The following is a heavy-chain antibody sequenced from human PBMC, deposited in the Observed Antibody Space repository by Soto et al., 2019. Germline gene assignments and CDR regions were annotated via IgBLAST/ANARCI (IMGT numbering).Heavy chain of an antibody. CDR3: ATPEVAARQDTYYYYYYGMDV. V-gene: IGHV1-69*06. CDR1: GGTFSSYA. CDR2: SIPIFGTA. J-gene: IGHJ6*02. D-gene: IGHD6-6*01. Sequence: QVQLVQSGAEVKKPGSSVKVSCTASGGTFSSYAISWVRQAPGQGLEWMGGSIPIFGTANYAQKIQGRVTITADKSTSTSYMELSSLRSEDTAMYYCATPEVAARQDTYYYYYYGMDVWGQGTTVTVSS.